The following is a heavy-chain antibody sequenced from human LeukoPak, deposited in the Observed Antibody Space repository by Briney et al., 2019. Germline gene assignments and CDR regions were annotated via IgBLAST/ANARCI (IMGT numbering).Heavy chain of an antibody. J-gene: IGHJ2*01. V-gene: IGHV4-59*12. CDR1: GGSISSYY. CDR2: IYYSGST. CDR3: ARGYCGGDCYTRRDWYFDL. D-gene: IGHD2-21*02. Sequence: SETLSLTCTVSGGSISSYYWSWLRQPPGKGLEWIGYIYYSGSTNYNPSLKSRVTISVDTSKNQFSLKLSSVTAADTAVYYCARGYCGGDCYTRRDWYFDLWGRGTLVTVSS.